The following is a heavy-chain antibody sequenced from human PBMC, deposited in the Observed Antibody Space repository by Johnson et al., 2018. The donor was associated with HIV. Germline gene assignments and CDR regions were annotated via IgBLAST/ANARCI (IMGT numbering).Heavy chain of an antibody. V-gene: IGHV3-30-3*01. CDR3: AKGEPVAFDI. J-gene: IGHJ3*02. D-gene: IGHD1-14*01. CDR2: MSSDGFNK. Sequence: QVQLVESGGGVVQPGRSLRLSCAASGFTFSNYAVHWVRQAPGKGLEWVAVMSSDGFNKYYAASVKGRFTVSRDNSKNTLYLLMNSLRPEDTAVYYCAKGEPVAFDIWGQGTMVTVSS. CDR1: GFTFSNYA.